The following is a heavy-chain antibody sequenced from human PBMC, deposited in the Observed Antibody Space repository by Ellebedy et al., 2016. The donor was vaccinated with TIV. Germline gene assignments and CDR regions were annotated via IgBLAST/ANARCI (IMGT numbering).Heavy chain of an antibody. CDR2: IYYSGST. CDR3: ARRVYGSGNYHHYFDY. V-gene: IGHV4-59*08. Sequence: MPSETLSLTCTVSGGSISSYHWSWTRQLQGKGLEWIGYIYYSGSTNYNSSLKSRVTISADTSKNQFSVKLSSVTAADTAVYYCARRVYGSGNYHHYFDYWGQGTLVTVSS. CDR1: GGSISSYH. J-gene: IGHJ4*02. D-gene: IGHD3-10*01.